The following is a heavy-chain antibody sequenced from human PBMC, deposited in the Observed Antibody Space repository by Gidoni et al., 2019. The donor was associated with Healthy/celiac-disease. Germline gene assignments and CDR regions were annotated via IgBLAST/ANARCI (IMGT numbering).Heavy chain of an antibody. D-gene: IGHD6-13*01. Sequence: WIGYIYYSGSTYYNPSLKSRVTISVDTSKNQFSLKLSSVTAADTAVYYCAREAAAGTENYYYYMDVWGKGTTVTVSS. CDR2: IYYSGST. CDR3: AREAAAGTENYYYYMDV. V-gene: IGHV4-31*02. J-gene: IGHJ6*03.